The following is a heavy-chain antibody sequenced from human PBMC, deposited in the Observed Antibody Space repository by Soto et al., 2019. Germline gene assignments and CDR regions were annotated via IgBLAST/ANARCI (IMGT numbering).Heavy chain of an antibody. Sequence: QVRLVESGGGVVQPGRSLRLSCAASGFIIPCCAIHWIRQSPGKGLEWVAVIGADGTHKYYGDSVQGRFTISRDTSQKMGFLQMHSLTAEDTALYYCARGVRVGEPDCFDDWGQGTLVSVSS. CDR2: IGADGTHK. CDR3: ARGVRVGEPDCFDD. CDR1: GFIIPCCA. V-gene: IGHV3-30*01. J-gene: IGHJ4*02. D-gene: IGHD1-26*01.